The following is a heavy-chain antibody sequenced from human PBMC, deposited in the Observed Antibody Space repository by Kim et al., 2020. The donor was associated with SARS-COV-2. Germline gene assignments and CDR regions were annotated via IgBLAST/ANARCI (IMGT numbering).Heavy chain of an antibody. V-gene: IGHV4-59*02. D-gene: IGHD3-22*01. CDR1: GGSVNNYY. J-gene: IGHJ4*03. CDR2: IYYTGGI. Sequence: SETLSLTCTVSGGSVNNYYWSWIRQPPGKRLEWVGYIYYTGGINYNPTLESRVTISIDTYKNQVSLTLSSVTAADTAVFYCARVGSGSRILPDYWDLGIL. CDR3: ARVGSGSRILPDY.